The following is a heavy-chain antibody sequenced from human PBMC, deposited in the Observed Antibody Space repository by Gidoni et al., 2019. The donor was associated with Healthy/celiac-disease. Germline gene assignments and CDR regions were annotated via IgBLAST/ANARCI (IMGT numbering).Heavy chain of an antibody. D-gene: IGHD6-19*01. CDR2: NIPTFGTA. V-gene: IGHV1-69*01. CDR1: GGTFSSSA. Sequence: QVQLVQSRAEVKKPESPAKVSCKASGGTFSSSAITWVRQAPGQGLAWMGGNIPTFGTANYAQKFQGRVTITADESTSTAYMELSSLRSEDTAGYYCARRGAVAGLPYFDYWGQGTLVTVSS. J-gene: IGHJ4*02. CDR3: ARRGAVAGLPYFDY.